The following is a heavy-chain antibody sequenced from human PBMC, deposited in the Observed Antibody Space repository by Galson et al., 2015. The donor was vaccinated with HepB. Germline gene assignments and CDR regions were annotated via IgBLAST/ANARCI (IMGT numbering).Heavy chain of an antibody. Sequence: SVKVSCKASGYTFTSYYMHWVRQAPGQGLEWMGIINPSGGSTSYAQKFQGRVTMTRDTSTSTVYMELSSLRSEDTAVYYCARDRAGDYYDSSGYYPDYWGQGTLVTVSS. CDR1: GYTFTSYY. D-gene: IGHD3-22*01. CDR3: ARDRAGDYYDSSGYYPDY. CDR2: INPSGGST. J-gene: IGHJ4*02. V-gene: IGHV1-46*03.